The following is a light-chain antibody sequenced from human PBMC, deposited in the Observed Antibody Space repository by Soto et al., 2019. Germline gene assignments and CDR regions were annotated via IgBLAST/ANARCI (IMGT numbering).Light chain of an antibody. CDR1: QTISSW. CDR2: KAS. V-gene: IGKV1-5*03. CDR3: QHYNIYSEA. J-gene: IGKJ1*01. Sequence: EIQITQTPYTLSGSVGNRVTITCLASQTISSWLAWHQQKPGKAPKLLIYKASTLKSGVPSRFSGSGSGTEFTLTISSLQPDDFATYYCQHYNIYSEAFGQGSKVDVK.